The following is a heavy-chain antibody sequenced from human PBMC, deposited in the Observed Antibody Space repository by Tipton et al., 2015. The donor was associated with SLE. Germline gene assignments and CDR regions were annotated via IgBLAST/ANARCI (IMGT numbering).Heavy chain of an antibody. CDR1: GGSISSGSYY. Sequence: TLSLTCTVSGGSISSGSYYWSWIRQPAGKGLEWIGHIYTSGSSNYNPPLKSRVTISVDTSKNQFSLKLSSVTAADTAVYYCARGGLFTDFDYWGQGTLVTVSS. V-gene: IGHV4-61*09. CDR3: ARGGLFTDFDY. D-gene: IGHD3-10*01. CDR2: IYTSGSS. J-gene: IGHJ4*02.